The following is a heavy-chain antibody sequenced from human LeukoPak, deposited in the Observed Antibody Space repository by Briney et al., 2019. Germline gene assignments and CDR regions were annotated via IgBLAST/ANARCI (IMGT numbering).Heavy chain of an antibody. V-gene: IGHV3-33*03. J-gene: IGHJ4*02. CDR3: AKSIRRIQLWWEFDY. CDR2: IWYDGSNK. D-gene: IGHD2-21*01. CDR1: GFTFSSYG. Sequence: GGSLRLSCAASGFTFSSYGMHWVRQAPGKGLEWVAVIWYDGSNKYHADSVKGRFTISRDNSKNTLFLQMNSLRDADTAVYYCAKSIRRIQLWWEFDYWGQGALVTVSS.